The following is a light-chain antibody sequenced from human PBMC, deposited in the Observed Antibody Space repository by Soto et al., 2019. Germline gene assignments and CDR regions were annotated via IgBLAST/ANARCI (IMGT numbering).Light chain of an antibody. J-gene: IGKJ2*01. Sequence: EIVMTRSPATLSVSPGERATLSCRASQSVSSNLAWYQQKPGQAPRLLIYGASTRATGIPASFSGSGSGTEFTLTISSLQSEDFAVYYCQQYNNWPLYTFGQGTKLEIK. V-gene: IGKV3-15*01. CDR2: GAS. CDR1: QSVSSN. CDR3: QQYNNWPLYT.